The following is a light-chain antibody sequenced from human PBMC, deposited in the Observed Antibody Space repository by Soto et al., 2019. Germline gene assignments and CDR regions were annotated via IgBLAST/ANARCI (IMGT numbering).Light chain of an antibody. Sequence: PGESATLSCRASQSFSSNYLAWYQQKPGQAPRLLIYGASSRATGIPDRFRGSGSGTDFTLTISTLEPEDFAVYYCQQYAGSPRTFGQGTKVDIK. CDR1: QSFSSNY. J-gene: IGKJ1*01. V-gene: IGKV3-20*01. CDR2: GAS. CDR3: QQYAGSPRT.